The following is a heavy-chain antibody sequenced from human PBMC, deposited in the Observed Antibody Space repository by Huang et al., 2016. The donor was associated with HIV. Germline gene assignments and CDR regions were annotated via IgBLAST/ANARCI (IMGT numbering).Heavy chain of an antibody. CDR2: IKTKDDGGTT. CDR1: GFTFKDAW. CDR3: TTGARPSAGGN. Sequence: EVQLVESGGGLVKPGGSRRLSCAASGFTFKDAWLSWFCQSPGKGLEWVGLIKTKDDGGTTDYAAPLKGRFSMSRDDSKNTFYLQMNSLKSEDTAVYYCTTGARPSAGGNWGQGTLVSVSS. J-gene: IGHJ4*02. D-gene: IGHD6-25*01. V-gene: IGHV3-15*01.